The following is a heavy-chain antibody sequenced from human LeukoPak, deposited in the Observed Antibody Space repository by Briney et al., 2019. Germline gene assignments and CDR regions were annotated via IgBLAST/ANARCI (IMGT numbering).Heavy chain of an antibody. CDR1: GYTFSGHY. CDR2: IKPSSGAT. J-gene: IGHJ4*02. V-gene: IGHV1-2*02. D-gene: IGHD3-22*01. Sequence: GASVKVSCKASGYTFSGHYMHWVRQAPGQGLEWMGGIKPSSGATNYAQKFRGRVTMTRDTSNRTSYMELSRLRSDDTALYYCASCYYDSSGYYYFDYWGQGTLVTVSS. CDR3: ASCYYDSSGYYYFDY.